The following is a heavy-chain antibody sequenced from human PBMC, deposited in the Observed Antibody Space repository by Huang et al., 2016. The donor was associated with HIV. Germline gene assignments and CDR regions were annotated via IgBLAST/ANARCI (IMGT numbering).Heavy chain of an antibody. CDR3: ASRFPDRGDTFDI. CDR2: NYQRNSDT. Sequence: EVQLVQSGAEVKKPGESLKISCTGSGYNFNTFWIGWVRQIPGKGLESIGINYQRNSDTTFSPYFQGQIAMSADKSISTGYLQWSSLTSSDTAIYYCASRFPDRGDTFDIWGQGTMVTVSS. J-gene: IGHJ3*02. CDR1: GYNFNTFW. V-gene: IGHV5-51*03.